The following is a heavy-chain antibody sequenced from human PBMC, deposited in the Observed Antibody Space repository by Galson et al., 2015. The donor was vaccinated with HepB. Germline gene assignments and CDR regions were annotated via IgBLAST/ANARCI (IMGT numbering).Heavy chain of an antibody. D-gene: IGHD4-17*01. CDR1: GGTFSSYA. CDR2: IIPIFGTA. V-gene: IGHV1-69*13. CDR3: ASGGKDGAYYYGMDV. Sequence: SVKVSCKASGGTFSSYAISWVRQAPGQGLEWMGGIIPIFGTANYAQKFQGRVTITADESTSTAYMELSSLRSEDTAVYYCASGGKDGAYYYGMDVWGQGTTVTVSS. J-gene: IGHJ6*02.